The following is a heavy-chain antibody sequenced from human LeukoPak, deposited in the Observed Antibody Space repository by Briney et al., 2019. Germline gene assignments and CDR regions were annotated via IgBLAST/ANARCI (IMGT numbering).Heavy chain of an antibody. V-gene: IGHV4-30-4*08. CDR2: IYYSGST. D-gene: IGHD3-3*01. CDR3: ARVSIQTDDFWSGYLPHYFDY. CDR1: GGSISSGDYY. J-gene: IGHJ4*02. Sequence: TLSLICTVAGGSISSGDYYWSWIRQPPGKGVEWIGYIYYSGSTYYNPSLKSRVTISIDTSKNQFSLKLSSVTAADTTVYYCARVSIQTDDFWSGYLPHYFDYWGQGTLVTVSS.